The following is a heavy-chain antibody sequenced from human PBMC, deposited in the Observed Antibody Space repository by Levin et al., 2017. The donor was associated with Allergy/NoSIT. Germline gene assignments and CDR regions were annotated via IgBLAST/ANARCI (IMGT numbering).Heavy chain of an antibody. Sequence: SETLSLTCAVYGDSFSSSSYFWGWIRQPPGKGLEWIGEINHSGSTNYNPSLKSRVAMSVDTSKNQFSLKIRSVTAAATAVYYCARARRFGVHFVWSYYYADVWGRGTTVTVSS. CDR2: INHSGST. CDR1: GDSFSSSSYF. V-gene: IGHV4-34*01. CDR3: ARARRFGVHFVWSYYYADV. J-gene: IGHJ6*03. D-gene: IGHD3-3*01.